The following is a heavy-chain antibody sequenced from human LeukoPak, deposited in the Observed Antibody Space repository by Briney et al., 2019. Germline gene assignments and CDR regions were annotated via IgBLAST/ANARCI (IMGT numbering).Heavy chain of an antibody. CDR3: ARDKIVGATNFDY. Sequence: GGSLRLSCAASGFMFSNYWMSWVRQVPGKGLEWVANIKQDGGEIYYVDSVKGRFTISRDNAKNSLFLQMNSLRAEDTAIYYCARDKIVGATNFDYWGQGTLVTVSS. J-gene: IGHJ4*02. D-gene: IGHD1-26*01. CDR2: IKQDGGEI. V-gene: IGHV3-7*03. CDR1: GFMFSNYW.